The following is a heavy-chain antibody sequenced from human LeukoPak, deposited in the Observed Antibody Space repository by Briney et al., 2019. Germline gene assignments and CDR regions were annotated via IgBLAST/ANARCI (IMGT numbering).Heavy chain of an antibody. CDR1: GYTFTGYY. V-gene: IGHV1-46*01. Sequence: GASVKVSCKASGYTFTGYYMHWVRQAPGQGLEWMGIINPSGGSTSYAQKFQGRVTMTRDTSTSTVYMELSSLRSEDTAVYYCARETRDSSGWYPIDYWGQGTLVTVSS. J-gene: IGHJ4*02. CDR2: INPSGGST. D-gene: IGHD6-19*01. CDR3: ARETRDSSGWYPIDY.